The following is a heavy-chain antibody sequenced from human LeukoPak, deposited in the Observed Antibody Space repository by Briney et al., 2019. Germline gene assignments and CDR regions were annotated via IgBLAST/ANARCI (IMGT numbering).Heavy chain of an antibody. CDR1: GYTFTDYY. CDR3: ARGSTRVIAAFNY. J-gene: IGHJ4*02. CDR2: VDPEDGET. D-gene: IGHD6-6*01. Sequence: ASVKVSCKVSGYTFTDYYMHWVQQAPGKGLEWMGLVDPEDGETIYAEKFQGRVTITADTSTDTAYMELSSLRSEDTAVYYCARGSTRVIAAFNYWGQGTLVTVSS. V-gene: IGHV1-69-2*01.